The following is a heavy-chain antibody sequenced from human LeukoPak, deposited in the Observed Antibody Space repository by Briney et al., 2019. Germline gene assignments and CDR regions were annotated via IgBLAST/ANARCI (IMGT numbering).Heavy chain of an antibody. J-gene: IGHJ6*02. Sequence: GGSLRLSCAASGFTFSSYAMSWVRQAPGKGLEWVSAISGSGGSTYYADSVKGRFTISRHNSKNTLYLQMNSLRAEDTAVYYCARGPNALTIFGLGYYYGMDVWGQGTTVTVSS. CDR1: GFTFSSYA. CDR2: ISGSGGST. V-gene: IGHV3-23*01. CDR3: ARGPNALTIFGLGYYYGMDV. D-gene: IGHD3-3*01.